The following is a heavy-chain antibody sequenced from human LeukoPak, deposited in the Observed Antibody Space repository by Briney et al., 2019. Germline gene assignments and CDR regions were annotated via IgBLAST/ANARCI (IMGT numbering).Heavy chain of an antibody. CDR1: GFTFSSYS. Sequence: GGSLRLSCAASGFTFSSYSMNWVRQAPGKGLEWVSYISSSSSTIYYADSVKGRFTISRDNAKNSLYLQMNSLRAEDTAVYYCARISDHSGSYFRPNFDYWGQGTLVTVSS. J-gene: IGHJ4*02. V-gene: IGHV3-48*01. D-gene: IGHD1-26*01. CDR3: ARISDHSGSYFRPNFDY. CDR2: ISSSSSTI.